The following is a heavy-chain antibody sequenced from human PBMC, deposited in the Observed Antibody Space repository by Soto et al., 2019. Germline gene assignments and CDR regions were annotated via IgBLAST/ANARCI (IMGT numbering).Heavy chain of an antibody. Sequence: VQLLESGGGLVQPGGSLRLSCAASGFTFSSYAMSWVRQAPGKGLEWVSAISGSGGSTYYADSVKGRFTISRDNSKNTLYLQMNSLRAEDTAVYYCAKVVGDSGYDLDAFDIWGQGTMVTVSS. V-gene: IGHV3-23*01. D-gene: IGHD5-12*01. J-gene: IGHJ3*02. CDR1: GFTFSSYA. CDR3: AKVVGDSGYDLDAFDI. CDR2: ISGSGGST.